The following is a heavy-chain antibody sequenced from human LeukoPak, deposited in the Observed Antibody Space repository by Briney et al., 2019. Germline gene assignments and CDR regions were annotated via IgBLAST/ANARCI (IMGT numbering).Heavy chain of an antibody. D-gene: IGHD6-13*01. CDR2: ISSSSFKI. CDR3: VRDPSYGSSWYYYMDV. J-gene: IGHJ6*03. CDR1: EFTFVRYA. Sequence: GGSLRLSCAPSEFTFVRYAMNWVRQAPGKGREWVSYISSSSFKIGYADSVKGRFTISRDNSKNSLYLQMDSLRVEDTAVYYCVRDPSYGSSWYYYMDVWGKGTTVTVSS. V-gene: IGHV3-48*04.